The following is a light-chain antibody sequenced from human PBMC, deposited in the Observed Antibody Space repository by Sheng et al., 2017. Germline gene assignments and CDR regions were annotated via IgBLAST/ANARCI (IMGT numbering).Light chain of an antibody. V-gene: IGKV3-20*01. J-gene: IGKJ5*01. CDR1: QSVAXTY. CDR3: QQYADSLVT. Sequence: VLTQSPATLSLSPGERAILSCRASQSVAXTYLAWYQHKPGQAPRLLLYGASTRATGVPDRFSGSGSGTDFTLTINRLEPEDFAVYYCQQYADSLVTFGQGTRLES. CDR2: GAS.